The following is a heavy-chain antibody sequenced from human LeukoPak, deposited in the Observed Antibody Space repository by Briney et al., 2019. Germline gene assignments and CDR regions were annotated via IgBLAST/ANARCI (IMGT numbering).Heavy chain of an antibody. J-gene: IGHJ4*02. V-gene: IGHV3-7*03. CDR2: IAANGNDK. CDR1: GFTFRKYW. Sequence: GGSLRLSCAASGFTFRKYWMAWVRQAPGRGLEWVATIAANGNDKDYEDALQGRFTISRDNARNSLSLRIDSLRAEDTAQYYCAREVFFQFDNWGQGALVTVSS. CDR3: AREVFFQFDN.